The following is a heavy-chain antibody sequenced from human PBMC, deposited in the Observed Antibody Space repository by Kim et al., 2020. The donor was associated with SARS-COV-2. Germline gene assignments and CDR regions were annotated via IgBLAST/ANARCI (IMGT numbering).Heavy chain of an antibody. CDR2: IWYDGSNK. J-gene: IGHJ4*02. CDR1: GFTFSSYG. CDR3: AREGSYYYDSSGYSFDY. Sequence: GGSLRLSCAASGFTFSSYGMHWVRQAPGKGLEWVAVIWYDGSNKYYADSVKGRFTISRDNSKNTLYLQMNSLRAEDTAVYYCAREGSYYYDSSGYSFDYWGQGTLVTVSS. V-gene: IGHV3-33*01. D-gene: IGHD3-22*01.